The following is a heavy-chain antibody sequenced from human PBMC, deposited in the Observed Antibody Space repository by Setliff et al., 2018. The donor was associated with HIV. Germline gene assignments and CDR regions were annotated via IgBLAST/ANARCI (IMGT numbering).Heavy chain of an antibody. CDR2: IRYDGSQK. Sequence: GGSLRLSCAASVFTFNNYGMNWVRQAPGKGLEWVAFIRYDGSQKYYVDSVTGRFTISRDNSKNTLYLQMNSLRVEDTAVYYCAKDVWSGAYCYAYYYYGMDVWGQGTMVTVSS. J-gene: IGHJ6*02. CDR3: AKDVWSGAYCYAYYYYGMDV. CDR1: VFTFNNYG. V-gene: IGHV3-30*02. D-gene: IGHD3-3*01.